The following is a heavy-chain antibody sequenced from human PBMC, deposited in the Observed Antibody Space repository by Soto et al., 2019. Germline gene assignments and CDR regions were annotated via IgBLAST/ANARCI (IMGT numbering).Heavy chain of an antibody. CDR3: ARGGSQTSHWFDP. CDR1: GFTFSSYG. Sequence: GGSLRLSCAASGFTFSSYGMHWVRQAPGKGLEWVAVIWYDGSNKYYADSVKGRFTISRDNSKNTLYLQMNSLRAEDTAVYYCARGGSQTSHWFDPWGQGTLVTVSS. J-gene: IGHJ5*02. D-gene: IGHD1-26*01. V-gene: IGHV3-33*01. CDR2: IWYDGSNK.